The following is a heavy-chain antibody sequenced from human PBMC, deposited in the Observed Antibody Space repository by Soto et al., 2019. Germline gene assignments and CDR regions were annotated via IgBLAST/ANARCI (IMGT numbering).Heavy chain of an antibody. J-gene: IGHJ6*02. CDR2: IYHSGST. V-gene: IGHV4-4*02. Sequence: SETLSLTCAVSGGSISSSNWWSWVRQPPGKGLEWIGEIYHSGSTNYNPSLKSRVTISVDKSKNQFSLKLSSVTAADTAVYYCARVSGSYYYGMDVWGQGTTVTAP. CDR1: GGSISSSNW. CDR3: ARVSGSYYYGMDV. D-gene: IGHD1-26*01.